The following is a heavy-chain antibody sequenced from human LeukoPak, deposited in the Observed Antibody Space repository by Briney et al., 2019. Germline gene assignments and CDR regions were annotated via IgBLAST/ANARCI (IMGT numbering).Heavy chain of an antibody. D-gene: IGHD6-13*01. CDR1: GFTFSSYS. CDR2: ISRTSSFI. Sequence: AGGSLRLSCAASGFTFSSYSMNWVRQAPGKGLEWVSSISRTSSFIYYADSAKGRFTISRDNAKNSLYLQMNSLRAEDTAVYYCARVAAVAGGMDVWGQGTTVTVSS. J-gene: IGHJ6*02. CDR3: ARVAAVAGGMDV. V-gene: IGHV3-21*01.